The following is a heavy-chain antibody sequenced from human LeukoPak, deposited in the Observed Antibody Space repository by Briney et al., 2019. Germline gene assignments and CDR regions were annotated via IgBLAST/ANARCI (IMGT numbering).Heavy chain of an antibody. CDR2: ISGSGNST. CDR1: GLTFSGSA. CDR3: AEVLVVVSANRYFFDY. Sequence: PGGSLRLSCAAPGLTFSGSAMSWVRQAPGKGLEWVSLISGSGNSTYYADSVKGRFTISRDNSKNTLYLQMNSLRAEDTAVYYCAEVLVVVSANRYFFDYWGQGTLGTGSS. J-gene: IGHJ4*02. D-gene: IGHD2-15*01. V-gene: IGHV3-23*01.